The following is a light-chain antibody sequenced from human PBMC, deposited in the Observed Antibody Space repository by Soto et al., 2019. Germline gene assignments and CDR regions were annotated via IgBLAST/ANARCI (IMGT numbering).Light chain of an antibody. CDR1: SADIGAGYD. J-gene: IGLJ1*01. CDR3: QSYDSRLTGYV. V-gene: IGLV1-40*01. Sequence: QSVLTQPPSVSGSPGQRVTISCTGNSADIGAGYDVHWYQQLPGTAPKLLIYDNSNRPSGVPDRFSGSKSGTSASLAITGLQAEDEAEYYCQSYDSRLTGYVXGTGTKVTGL. CDR2: DNS.